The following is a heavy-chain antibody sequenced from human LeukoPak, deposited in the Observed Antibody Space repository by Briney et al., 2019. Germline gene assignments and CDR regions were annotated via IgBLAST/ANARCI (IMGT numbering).Heavy chain of an antibody. CDR3: AKGIKCSSLSCDAFGP. J-gene: IGHJ5*02. Sequence: PSETLSLTCTVSGDSISSGYYWGWIRQSPGKGLEWIGGIYHTGSTNYNPSLHRRVTMSVDTSKSQFSLSLRSVTAADTAVYYCAKGIKCSSLSCDAFGPWGQGTPVTVSS. D-gene: IGHD2-2*01. V-gene: IGHV4-38-2*02. CDR1: GDSISSGYY. CDR2: IYHTGST.